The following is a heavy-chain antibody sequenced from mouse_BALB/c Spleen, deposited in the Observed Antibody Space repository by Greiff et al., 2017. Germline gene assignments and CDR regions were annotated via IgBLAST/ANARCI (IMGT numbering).Heavy chain of an antibody. Sequence: DVKLQESGPGLVKPSQSLSLTCTVTGYSITSDYAWNWIRQFPGNKLEWMGYISYSGSTSYNPSLKSRISITRDTSKNQFFLQLNSVTTEDTATYYCARNGYDRRAFAYWGQGTLVTVSA. D-gene: IGHD2-2*01. V-gene: IGHV3-2*02. CDR2: ISYSGST. J-gene: IGHJ3*01. CDR1: GYSITSDYA. CDR3: ARNGYDRRAFAY.